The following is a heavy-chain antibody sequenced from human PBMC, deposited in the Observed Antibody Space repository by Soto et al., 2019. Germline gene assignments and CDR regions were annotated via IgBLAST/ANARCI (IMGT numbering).Heavy chain of an antibody. V-gene: IGHV1-18*01. Sequence: ASVKVSCKASGYTFTSYGTSWVRQAPGQGLEWMGWISAYNGNTNYAQKLQGRVTMTTDTSTSTAYMELRSLRSDDTAVYYCAKTYGSGSYTYYYYGMDVWGQGTTVTVSS. J-gene: IGHJ6*02. D-gene: IGHD3-10*01. CDR3: AKTYGSGSYTYYYYGMDV. CDR2: ISAYNGNT. CDR1: GYTFTSYG.